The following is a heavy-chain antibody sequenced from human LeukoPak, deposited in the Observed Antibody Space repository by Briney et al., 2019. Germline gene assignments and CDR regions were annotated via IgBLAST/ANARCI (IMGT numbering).Heavy chain of an antibody. CDR3: AKSLETYHYDY. Sequence: GGSLRLSCEASGFTFSSYVMNWVRQAPGKGLEWVSTIDDSGVTTYYADSVKGRFTISRDDSRSTLFLQMNSLRAEDTAIYYCAKSLETYHYDYWGQGILVTVSS. V-gene: IGHV3-23*01. CDR1: GFTFSSYV. J-gene: IGHJ4*02. D-gene: IGHD3-3*01. CDR2: IDDSGVTT.